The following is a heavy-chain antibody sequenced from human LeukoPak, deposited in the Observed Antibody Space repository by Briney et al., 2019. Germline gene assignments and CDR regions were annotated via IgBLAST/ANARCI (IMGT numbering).Heavy chain of an antibody. CDR3: ASSRDCSSTTCYGLFDS. CDR2: IFYSGST. J-gene: IGHJ4*02. CDR1: GGSISSYY. V-gene: IGHV4-59*05. D-gene: IGHD2-2*01. Sequence: SETLSLTCTVSGGSISSYYWSWIRQPPGKGLEWIGSIFYSGSTYYNPSLKSRVTISVDTPKNQFSLKLSSVTAADTAVYYCASSRDCSSTTCYGLFDSWGQGTLVTVSS.